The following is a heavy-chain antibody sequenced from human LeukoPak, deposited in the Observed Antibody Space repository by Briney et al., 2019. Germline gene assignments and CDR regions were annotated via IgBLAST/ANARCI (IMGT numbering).Heavy chain of an antibody. D-gene: IGHD3-10*01. CDR3: ARLRGSGSSYYYYYYMDV. V-gene: IGHV5-51*01. J-gene: IGHJ6*03. Sequence: GESLKISCKGSGYSFTSYWIGWVRQMPGKGLEWMGIIYPGDSDTRYSPSFQGQVTISADKSISTAYLQWSSLKASDTAMYYCARLRGSGSSYYYYYYMDVWGKGTTVTVSS. CDR2: IYPGDSDT. CDR1: GYSFTSYW.